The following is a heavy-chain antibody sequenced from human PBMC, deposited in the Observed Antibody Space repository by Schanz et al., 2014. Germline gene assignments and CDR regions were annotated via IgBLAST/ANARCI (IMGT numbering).Heavy chain of an antibody. V-gene: IGHV3-9*01. J-gene: IGHJ4*02. Sequence: EVNLVEPGGGLVQPGTSLRLSCAASGFTFDDYAMHWVRQVPGKGLEWVSGISWESVNIDYGDSVKGRFTISRDNAKNTLYLQMNSLRAEDTAVYYCAREDGTSNTRCFDYWGQGALVTVSS. CDR1: GFTFDDYA. CDR2: ISWESVNI. CDR3: AREDGTSNTRCFDY. D-gene: IGHD2-2*01.